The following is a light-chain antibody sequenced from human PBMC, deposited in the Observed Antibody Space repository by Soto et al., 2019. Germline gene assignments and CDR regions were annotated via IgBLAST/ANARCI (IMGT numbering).Light chain of an antibody. CDR2: AAS. V-gene: IGKV1-9*01. CDR3: QQLNSYQYT. CDR1: QGISRY. Sequence: DIQLTQSPSFLSASVGDRVTITCRASQGISRYLAWYQQKPGKAPKLLIYAASTLQSGVPSRFSGSGSGTEFTLTISSMQTEDLATYYCQQLNSYQYTFGQGTKLDIK. J-gene: IGKJ2*01.